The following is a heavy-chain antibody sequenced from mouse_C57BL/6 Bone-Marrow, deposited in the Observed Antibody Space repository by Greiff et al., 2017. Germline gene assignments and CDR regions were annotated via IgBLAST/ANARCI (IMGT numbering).Heavy chain of an antibody. J-gene: IGHJ2*01. CDR3: ARHRAYYGNHVDYAMDY. CDR2: ISNGGGST. D-gene: IGHD2-10*01. Sequence: EVQGVESGGGLVQPGGSLKLSCAASGFTFSDYYMYWVRQTPEKRLEWVAYISNGGGSTYYPDTVKGRYTISRDNAKNTLYLQMSRLKSEDTAMYYWARHRAYYGNHVDYAMDYWGQGTTLTVSS. CDR1: GFTFSDYY. V-gene: IGHV5-12*01.